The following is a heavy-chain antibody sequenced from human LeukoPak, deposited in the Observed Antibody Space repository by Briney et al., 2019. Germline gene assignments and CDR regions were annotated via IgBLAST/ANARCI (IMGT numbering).Heavy chain of an antibody. V-gene: IGHV1-2*02. J-gene: IGHJ5*01. CDR2: INPNGGGT. CDR1: GYTFTGYY. Sequence: GASXKVSCKASGYTFTGYYMHWVRQAPGQGLEWMGWINPNGGGTNYAQNFQGRVTMTRDTSISTAYMELSRLTSDDTAVYYCAREHWFDSWGQGTLVTVSS. CDR3: AREHWFDS.